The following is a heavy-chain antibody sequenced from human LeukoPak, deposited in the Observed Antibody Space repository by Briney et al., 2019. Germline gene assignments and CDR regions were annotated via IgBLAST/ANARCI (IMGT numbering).Heavy chain of an antibody. CDR3: ARVGGSYYGDAFDI. D-gene: IGHD1-26*01. J-gene: IGHJ3*02. CDR1: GYTFTFYY. V-gene: IGHV1-2*02. Sequence: ASVTVSCTASGYTFTFYYMHWVRQAPGQGLEWMGWINLNSGGTNYAQKFQGRVTMTRDTSTSTVYMELSSLRSEDTAVYYCARVGGSYYGDAFDIWGQGTMVTVSS. CDR2: INLNSGGT.